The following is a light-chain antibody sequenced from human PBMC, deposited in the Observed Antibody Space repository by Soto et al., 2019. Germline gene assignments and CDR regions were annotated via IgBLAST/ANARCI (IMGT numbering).Light chain of an antibody. Sequence: QTVVTQEPSFSVSPGGTVTLTCGLSSGSVSTSYYPSWYQQTPGQAPRTLIYSTNTRSSGVPDRFSGSILGNNAALTITGAQADDESDYYCSLYMGSGTHVVFGGGTKLTVL. J-gene: IGLJ2*01. CDR3: SLYMGSGTHVV. CDR1: SGSVSTSYY. CDR2: STN. V-gene: IGLV8-61*01.